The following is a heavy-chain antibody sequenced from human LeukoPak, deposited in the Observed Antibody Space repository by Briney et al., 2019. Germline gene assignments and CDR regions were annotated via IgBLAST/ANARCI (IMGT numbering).Heavy chain of an antibody. J-gene: IGHJ4*02. V-gene: IGHV3-74*01. D-gene: IGHD2/OR15-2a*01. CDR1: GNYW. Sequence: QSGRSLRLSCAASGNYWMHWVRQVPGKGLVWVSHINSDGSWTSYADSVKGRFTISKDNAKNTVYLQMNSLRAEDTAVYYCVSFYETYWGRGTLVTVSS. CDR2: INSDGSWT. CDR3: VSFYETY.